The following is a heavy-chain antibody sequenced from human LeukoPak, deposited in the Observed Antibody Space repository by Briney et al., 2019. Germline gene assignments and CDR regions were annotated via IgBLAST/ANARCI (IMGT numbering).Heavy chain of an antibody. CDR3: ARDAYYYDSSGYYDGWGVGVTFTYFDY. CDR1: GYTFTSYG. Sequence: ASVKVSCKASGYTFTSYGISWVRQAPGQGLEWMGWISAYNGNTNYAQKLQGRVTMTTDTSTSTAYMELRSLRSDDTAVYYCARDAYYYDSSGYYDGWGVGVTFTYFDYWGQGTLVTVSS. V-gene: IGHV1-18*01. D-gene: IGHD3-22*01. CDR2: ISAYNGNT. J-gene: IGHJ4*02.